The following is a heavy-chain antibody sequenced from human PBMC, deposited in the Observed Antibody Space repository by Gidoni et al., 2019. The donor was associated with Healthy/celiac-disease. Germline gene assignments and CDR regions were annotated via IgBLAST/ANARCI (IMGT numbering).Heavy chain of an antibody. CDR3: AKPHCISTSCYELDYFDY. J-gene: IGHJ4*02. V-gene: IGHV1-46*01. CDR2: INPSGGST. CDR1: GYTFTSYY. Sequence: QVQLVQSGAEVKKPGASVKFSCKASGYTFTSYYMHWVRQAPGQGLEWMGIINPSGGSTSYAQKFQGRVTMTRDTSTSTVYMELSSLRSEDTAVYYCAKPHCISTSCYELDYFDYWGQGTLVTVSS. D-gene: IGHD2-2*01.